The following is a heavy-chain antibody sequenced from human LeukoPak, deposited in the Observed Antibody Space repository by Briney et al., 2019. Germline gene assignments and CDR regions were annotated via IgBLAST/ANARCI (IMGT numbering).Heavy chain of an antibody. Sequence: ASVKVSCKASGYTFTSYYMHWVRQAPGQGLEWMGIINPSGGSTSYAQKFQGRVTITADESTSTAYMELSSLRSEDTAVYYCARDQIVVPAAQYYYYYGMDVWGQGTTVTVSS. D-gene: IGHD2-2*01. V-gene: IGHV1-46*01. CDR1: GYTFTSYY. CDR2: INPSGGST. CDR3: ARDQIVVPAAQYYYYYGMDV. J-gene: IGHJ6*02.